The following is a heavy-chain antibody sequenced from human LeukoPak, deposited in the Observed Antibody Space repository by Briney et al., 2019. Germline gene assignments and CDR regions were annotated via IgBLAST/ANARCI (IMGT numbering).Heavy chain of an antibody. D-gene: IGHD3-10*01. Sequence: ASVKVSCKASGYSFTRNAIHWVRQAPGQRLEWMGWIDSDKGNTKYSQEFQGRVTFTRDTSASTAYMELSSLRSEDTAVYYCARIRKYRPLNYYAHTFDPWGQGTLVTVSS. CDR3: ARIRKYRPLNYYAHTFDP. CDR1: GYSFTRNA. V-gene: IGHV1-3*03. CDR2: IDSDKGNT. J-gene: IGHJ5*02.